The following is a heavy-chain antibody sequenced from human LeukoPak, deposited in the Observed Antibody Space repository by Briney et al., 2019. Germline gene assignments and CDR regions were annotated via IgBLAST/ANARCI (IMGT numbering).Heavy chain of an antibody. Sequence: PSETVSLTCTVSGGSISSSSYFWAWIRQPPGKGLEWIGTIYYSGSTYYNPSLKSRVTISVDTSKNQFSLNLSSVTAADTAVYYCASPRVSDWFDPWGQGTLVTVSS. CDR3: ASPRVSDWFDP. CDR1: GGSISSSSYF. V-gene: IGHV4-39*07. D-gene: IGHD6-13*01. J-gene: IGHJ5*02. CDR2: IYYSGST.